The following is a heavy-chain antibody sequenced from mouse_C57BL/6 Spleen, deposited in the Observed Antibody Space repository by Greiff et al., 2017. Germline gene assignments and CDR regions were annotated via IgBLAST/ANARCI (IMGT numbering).Heavy chain of an antibody. CDR3: ARRGDYYAMDY. CDR1: GFTFTDYY. V-gene: IGHV7-3*01. Sequence: EVQRVESGGGLVQPGGSLSLSCAASGFTFTDYYMSWVRQPPGKALEWLGFIRNKANGYTTEYSASVKGRFTISRDNSQCILYLQMNALRAADSATYYCARRGDYYAMDYWGQGTSVTVSS. CDR2: IRNKANGYTT. J-gene: IGHJ4*01.